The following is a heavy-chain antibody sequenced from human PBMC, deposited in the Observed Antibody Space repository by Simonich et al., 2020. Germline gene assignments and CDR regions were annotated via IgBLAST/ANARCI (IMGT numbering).Heavy chain of an antibody. V-gene: IGHV1-2*02. CDR3: ARVSGGTAMVTSTFDI. Sequence: QVQLVQSGAEVKKPGASVKVYCKASGYTFTGYYMHWVRQAPGKGLECIGCINPNSGATNYAQKFQGRGTMTRDTSISTAYMELSRLRSDDTAVYYCARVSGGTAMVTSTFDIWGQGTMVTVSS. CDR2: INPNSGAT. CDR1: GYTFTGYY. D-gene: IGHD5-18*01. J-gene: IGHJ3*02.